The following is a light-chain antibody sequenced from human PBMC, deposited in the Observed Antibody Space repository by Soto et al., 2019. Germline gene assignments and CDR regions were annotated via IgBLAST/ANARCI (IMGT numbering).Light chain of an antibody. V-gene: IGKV1-5*01. CDR2: GAS. J-gene: IGKJ1*01. CDR1: QSFRSW. CDR3: QHYHSDPWT. Sequence: DIQMTQSPSTLTASVGDRVTITCRASQSFRSWLAWYQWKPGKAPKLLIYGASSLESGVPLRFSGSGSGTEFTLTIISLQPDDFATYYCQHYHSDPWTFGQGTKVEVK.